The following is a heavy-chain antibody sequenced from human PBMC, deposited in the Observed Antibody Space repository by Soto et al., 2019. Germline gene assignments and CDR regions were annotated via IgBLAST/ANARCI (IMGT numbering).Heavy chain of an antibody. CDR3: GRGGDAHKMGRH. J-gene: IGHJ1*01. Sequence: QVQLQESGPGLVKPSETLSLICSVSDDSLSSTSYYWSWIRQPPGKGLEWIGFVHFSGSIHYNASLKSQATISVDTSRKQISLKMTSLTAADTAVYFCGRGGDAHKMGRHWGQGTLVTVSS. V-gene: IGHV4-61*01. CDR1: DDSLSSTSYY. CDR2: VHFSGSI. D-gene: IGHD2-2*01.